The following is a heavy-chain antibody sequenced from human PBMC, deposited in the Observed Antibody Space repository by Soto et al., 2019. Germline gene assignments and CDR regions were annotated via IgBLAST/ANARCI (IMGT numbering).Heavy chain of an antibody. CDR2: INPSGGST. J-gene: IGHJ6*02. V-gene: IGHV1-46*01. CDR3: ARERGYSYGAAFYYYYYGMDV. Sequence: ASVKVSCKASGYTFTSYYMHWVRQAPGQGLEWMGIINPSGGSTSYAQKFQGRVTMTRDTFTSTVYMELSSLRSEDTAVYYCARERGYSYGAAFYYYYYGMDVWGQGTTVTVSS. CDR1: GYTFTSYY. D-gene: IGHD5-18*01.